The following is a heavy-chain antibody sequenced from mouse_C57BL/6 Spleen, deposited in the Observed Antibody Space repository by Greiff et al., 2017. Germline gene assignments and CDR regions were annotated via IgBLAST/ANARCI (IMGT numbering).Heavy chain of an antibody. D-gene: IGHD2-3*01. Sequence: VQLQQSGPELVKPGASVKISCKASGYSFTGYYMNWVKQSPEKSLEWIGEINPSTGGTTYNQKFKAKATLTVDKSSSTAYMQLKSLTSEDSAVYYCASLSDGYYDWFAYWGQGTLVTVSA. CDR2: INPSTGGT. J-gene: IGHJ3*01. V-gene: IGHV1-42*01. CDR3: ASLSDGYYDWFAY. CDR1: GYSFTGYY.